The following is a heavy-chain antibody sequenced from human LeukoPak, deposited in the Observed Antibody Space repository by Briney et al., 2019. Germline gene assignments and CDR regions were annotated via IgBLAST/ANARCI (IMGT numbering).Heavy chain of an antibody. CDR1: GFTFSSHE. CDR2: ISSSGSTK. CDR3: ARSFDH. V-gene: IGHV3-48*03. Sequence: GGSLRLSCAASGFTFSSHEMNWVRQAPGKGLEWVSYISSSGSTKDNADSVKGRFTISRDNAKNSLYLQMDSLRAEDTAVYYCARSFDHWGQGTLVTVSS. J-gene: IGHJ4*02.